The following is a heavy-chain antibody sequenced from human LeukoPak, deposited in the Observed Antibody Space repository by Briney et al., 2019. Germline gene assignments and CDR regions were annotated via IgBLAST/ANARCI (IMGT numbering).Heavy chain of an antibody. CDR3: AKTLGYCSSTSCKPRDY. J-gene: IGHJ4*02. V-gene: IGHV3-23*01. CDR2: ISGSGGST. D-gene: IGHD2-2*01. Sequence: PGGSLRLSCAASGFTFSSYAMSWVRQAPGKGLEWVSAISGSGGSTYYADSVKGRFTISRDNSTNTLYLQMNSLRAEDTAVYYCAKTLGYCSSTSCKPRDYWGQGTLVTVSS. CDR1: GFTFSSYA.